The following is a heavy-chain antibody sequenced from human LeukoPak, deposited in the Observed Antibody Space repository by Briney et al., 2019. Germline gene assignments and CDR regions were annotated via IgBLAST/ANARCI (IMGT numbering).Heavy chain of an antibody. V-gene: IGHV1-69*04. Sequence: SVKVSCEASGGTFSGYAISWVRPAPGQGRGWGGRIIPVLGIANYAQKFQGRVTITAAQSPSTAYMERSSLRSAATAVYSCAMGPVAIRCYYGLDVWGQGPRATVSS. CDR1: GGTFSGYA. D-gene: IGHD2-21*01. CDR3: AMGPVAIRCYYGLDV. CDR2: IIPVLGIA. J-gene: IGHJ6*02.